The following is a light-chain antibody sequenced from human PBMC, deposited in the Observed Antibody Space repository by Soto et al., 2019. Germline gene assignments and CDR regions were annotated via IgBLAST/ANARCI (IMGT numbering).Light chain of an antibody. Sequence: EFVLTQSPATLSLSPGDRATLSCRASQSVSGYLAWYQYKPGRAPRLLIYDASNRVTGVPARFSGSGFGTDFTLTISSLEPEDVAVYYCQQRADWPTFGPGTRVDL. CDR3: QQRADWPT. CDR1: QSVSGY. CDR2: DAS. J-gene: IGKJ3*01. V-gene: IGKV3-11*01.